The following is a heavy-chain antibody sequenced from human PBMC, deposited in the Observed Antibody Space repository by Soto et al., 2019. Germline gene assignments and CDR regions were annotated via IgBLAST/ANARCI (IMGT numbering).Heavy chain of an antibody. CDR1: GGSISSGGYY. V-gene: IGHV4-61*08. CDR3: ARGLLISYNWFDP. J-gene: IGHJ5*02. CDR2: IYYSGST. D-gene: IGHD3-10*01. Sequence: SETLSLTCTVSGGSISSGGYYWSWIRQHPGKGLEWIGYIYYSGSTYYNPSLKSRVTISIDTSKNQFSLMLSSVTAADTAVYYCARGLLISYNWFDPWGQGTLVTVSS.